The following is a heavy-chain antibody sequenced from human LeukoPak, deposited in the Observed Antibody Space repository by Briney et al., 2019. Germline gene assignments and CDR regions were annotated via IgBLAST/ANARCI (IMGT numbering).Heavy chain of an antibody. CDR1: GFTFSSYG. CDR3: AKVYSQIVGATNYAFDI. V-gene: IGHV3-30*18. Sequence: GGSLRLSCAASGFTFSSYGMHWVRQAPGKGLEWVAVISYDGSNKYYADSVKGRFTISRDNSKNTLYLQMNSLRAEDTAVYYCAKVYSQIVGATNYAFDIWGQGTMVTVSS. D-gene: IGHD1-26*01. CDR2: ISYDGSNK. J-gene: IGHJ3*02.